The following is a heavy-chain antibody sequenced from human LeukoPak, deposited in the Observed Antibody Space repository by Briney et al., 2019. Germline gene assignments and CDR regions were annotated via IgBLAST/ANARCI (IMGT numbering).Heavy chain of an antibody. Sequence: SETLSLTCSVSGGPISSSDYYWGWIRQPPGKGLEWIGRISYTGNTYYTPSLKSRVTISVDTSNNLFSLRLSSVTAGDTAVYYCARLTHSYYADSSGYYPYYYMDVWAKGTTVTVSS. V-gene: IGHV4-39*02. CDR1: GGPISSSDYY. J-gene: IGHJ6*03. D-gene: IGHD3-22*01. CDR2: ISYTGNT. CDR3: ARLTHSYYADSSGYYPYYYMDV.